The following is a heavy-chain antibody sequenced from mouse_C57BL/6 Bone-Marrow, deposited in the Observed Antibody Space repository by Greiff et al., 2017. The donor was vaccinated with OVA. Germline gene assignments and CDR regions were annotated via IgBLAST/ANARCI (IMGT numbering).Heavy chain of an antibody. D-gene: IGHD4-1*01. J-gene: IGHJ4*01. V-gene: IGHV7-1*01. CDR2: SRNKANDYTT. CDR3: ARDGDWDDYAMDY. Sequence: EVKLVESGGGLVQSGRSLRLSCATSGFTFSDFYMEWVRQAPGKGLEWIAASRNKANDYTTEYSASVKGRFIVSRDTSQSILYLQMNALRAEDTAIYYCARDGDWDDYAMDYWGQGTSVTVSS. CDR1: GFTFSDFY.